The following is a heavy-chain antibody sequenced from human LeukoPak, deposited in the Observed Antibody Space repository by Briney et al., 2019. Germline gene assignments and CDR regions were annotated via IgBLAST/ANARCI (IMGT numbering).Heavy chain of an antibody. V-gene: IGHV3-9*01. Sequence: GGSLRLSCAASGFTFDDYAMHWVRQAPGKGLEWVSGISWNSGSIGYADSVKGRFTISRDNAKNSLYLQMNSLRAEDTAVYYCARDGDYDSLSDAFDIWGQGTMVTVSS. CDR2: ISWNSGSI. J-gene: IGHJ3*02. D-gene: IGHD5-12*01. CDR3: ARDGDYDSLSDAFDI. CDR1: GFTFDDYA.